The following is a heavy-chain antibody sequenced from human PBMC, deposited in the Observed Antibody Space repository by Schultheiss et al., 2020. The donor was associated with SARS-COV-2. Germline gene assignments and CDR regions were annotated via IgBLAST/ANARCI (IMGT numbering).Heavy chain of an antibody. CDR2: ISGSGGST. D-gene: IGHD1-26*01. CDR1: GFTFSSYA. CDR3: AKSSVGARPLFDY. Sequence: GGSLRLSCAASGFTFSSYAMSWVRQAPGKGLEWVSAISGSGGSTYYADSVKGRFTISRDNAKNSLYLQMNSLRAEDTAVYYCAKSSVGARPLFDYWGQGTLVTVSS. J-gene: IGHJ4*02. V-gene: IGHV3-23*01.